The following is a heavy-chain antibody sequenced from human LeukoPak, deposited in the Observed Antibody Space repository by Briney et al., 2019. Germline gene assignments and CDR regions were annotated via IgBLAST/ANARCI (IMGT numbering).Heavy chain of an antibody. D-gene: IGHD3-10*01. CDR3: AKGYYGSGSSHFDY. V-gene: IGHV3-23*01. CDR2: ISGSGGST. CDR1: GFTFSSYA. J-gene: IGHJ4*02. Sequence: GGSLRLSCAASGFTFSSYAMSWVRQAPGKGLEWVSAISGSGGSTYYADPVKGRFTISRGNSKNTLYLQMNSLRAEDTAVYYCAKGYYGSGSSHFDYWGQGTLVTVSS.